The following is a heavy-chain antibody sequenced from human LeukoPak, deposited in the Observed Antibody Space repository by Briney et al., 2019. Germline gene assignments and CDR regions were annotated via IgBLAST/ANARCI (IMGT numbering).Heavy chain of an antibody. CDR2: INPNSGGT. J-gene: IGHJ3*02. CDR3: ARVRAYDFWSGYHDAFDI. V-gene: IGHV1-2*02. D-gene: IGHD3-3*01. CDR1: GYTFTGYY. Sequence: ASVKVSCKASGYTFTGYYMHWVRQAPGQGLEWMGWINPNSGGTNYAQKFQGRVTMTRDTSISTAYMELSRLRSDDTAVYYCARVRAYDFWSGYHDAFDIWGQGTMVTVSS.